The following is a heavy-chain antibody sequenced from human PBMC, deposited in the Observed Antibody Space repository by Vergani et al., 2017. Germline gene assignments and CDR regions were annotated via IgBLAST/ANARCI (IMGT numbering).Heavy chain of an antibody. Sequence: QVQLEESGGGVVQPGRSLRLSCAGSGFTLSSHAMHWVRQAPGKGLEWVAFIWYDGSKEYYADSVKGRFTISRDNSKNTLYLQMNSLRAEDTAVYYCAREFRYPLYGMDVWGQGTTVTVSS. J-gene: IGHJ6*02. D-gene: IGHD2-2*01. CDR2: IWYDGSKE. V-gene: IGHV3-33*01. CDR1: GFTLSSHA. CDR3: AREFRYPLYGMDV.